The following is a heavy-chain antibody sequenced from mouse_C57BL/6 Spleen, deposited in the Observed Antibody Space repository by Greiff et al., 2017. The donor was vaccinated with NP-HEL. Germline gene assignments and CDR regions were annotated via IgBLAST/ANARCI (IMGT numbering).Heavy chain of an antibody. D-gene: IGHD2-3*01. CDR1: GFTFSNYW. CDR2: IRLKSDNSSS. J-gene: IGHJ1*03. CDR3: TDGGGYYNWYFDV. V-gene: IGHV6-3*01. Sequence: EVQRVESGGGLVQPGGSMKLSCVASGFTFSNYWMNWVRQSPEKGLAWVAQIRLKSDNSSSHYAVSGKGRFTISRDDSTSSVYRQMNILRAEDTGIYYCTDGGGYYNWYFDVWGTGTPVTVSA.